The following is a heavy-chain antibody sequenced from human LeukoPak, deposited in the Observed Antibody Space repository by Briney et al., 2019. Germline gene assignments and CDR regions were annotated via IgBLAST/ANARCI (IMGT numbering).Heavy chain of an antibody. D-gene: IGHD2-15*01. J-gene: IGHJ4*02. CDR1: GYTFTSYY. Sequence: ASVKVSCKASGYTFTSYYMHWVRQAPGQGLEWMGIINPSGGSTSYAQKFQGRVTMTRDTSTSTVYMELSSLRSEDTVVYYCARDPPYCSGGSCYPANYFDYWGQGTLVTVSS. V-gene: IGHV1-46*01. CDR2: INPSGGST. CDR3: ARDPPYCSGGSCYPANYFDY.